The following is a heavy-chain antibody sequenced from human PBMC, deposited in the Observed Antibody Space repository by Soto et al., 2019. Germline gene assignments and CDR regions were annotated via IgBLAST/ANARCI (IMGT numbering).Heavy chain of an antibody. D-gene: IGHD3-3*01. Sequence: GGSLRLSCAASGFTFSSYWMHWVRQAPGKGLVWVSRINSDGSSTSYADSVKGRFTISRDNAKNTLYLQMNSLRAEDTAVYYCAREGRFLEWLFYYGMDVWGQGTTVTVSS. CDR2: INSDGSST. V-gene: IGHV3-74*01. CDR3: AREGRFLEWLFYYGMDV. CDR1: GFTFSSYW. J-gene: IGHJ6*02.